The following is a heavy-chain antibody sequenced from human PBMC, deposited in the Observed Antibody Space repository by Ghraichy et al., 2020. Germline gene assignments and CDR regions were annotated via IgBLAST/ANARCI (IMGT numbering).Heavy chain of an antibody. D-gene: IGHD6-6*01. V-gene: IGHV3-33*01. Sequence: GGSLRLSCAASGFTFSSYGMHWVRQAPGKGLEWVAVIWYDGSNKYYADSVKGRFTISRDNSKNTLYLQMNSLRAEDTAVYYCARSPRGGIAAQYFDYWGQGTLVTVSS. CDR3: ARSPRGGIAAQYFDY. J-gene: IGHJ4*02. CDR2: IWYDGSNK. CDR1: GFTFSSYG.